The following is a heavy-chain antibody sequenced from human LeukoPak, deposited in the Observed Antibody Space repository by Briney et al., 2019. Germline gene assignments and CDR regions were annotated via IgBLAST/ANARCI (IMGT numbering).Heavy chain of an antibody. CDR2: IYYSGST. V-gene: IGHV4-59*01. CDR3: ARSPSMVRGVIYWFDP. J-gene: IGHJ5*02. CDR1: GGSISRYY. D-gene: IGHD3-10*01. Sequence: SETLSLTCTVSGGSISRYYWSWIRQPPWKGLEWIGYIYYSGSTNYNPSLKSRVTISVDTSKNQFSLKLSSVTAADTAVYYCARSPSMVRGVIYWFDPWGQGTLVTVSS.